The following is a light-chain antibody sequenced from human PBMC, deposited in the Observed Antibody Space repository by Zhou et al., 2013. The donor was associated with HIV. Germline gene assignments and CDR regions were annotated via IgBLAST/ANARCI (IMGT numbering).Light chain of an antibody. J-gene: IGKJ3*01. CDR3: QQYGHSLFT. CDR2: GAS. CDR1: QYMDVNY. V-gene: IGKV3-20*01. Sequence: EIVLTQSPGTLSLSPGERATLSCRASQYMDVNYLAWYQQRPGQAPRLLIYGASSRATGIPDRFSGSGSGTDFTLTISRLEPEDFAVYYCQQYGHSLFTFGPGTKVDIK.